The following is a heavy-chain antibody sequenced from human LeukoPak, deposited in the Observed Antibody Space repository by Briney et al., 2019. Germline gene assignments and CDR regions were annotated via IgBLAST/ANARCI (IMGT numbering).Heavy chain of an antibody. Sequence: GGSLRLSCAASGFTFSSCGMHWVRQAPGKWLEWVAVIWYDGTNKYYADSVKGRFTISRDNSKNTLYLQMNSLRAEDTAVYYCARGRDGYNWIDYWGQGTLVTVSS. J-gene: IGHJ4*02. CDR1: GFTFSSCG. CDR3: ARGRDGYNWIDY. D-gene: IGHD5-24*01. V-gene: IGHV3-33*01. CDR2: IWYDGTNK.